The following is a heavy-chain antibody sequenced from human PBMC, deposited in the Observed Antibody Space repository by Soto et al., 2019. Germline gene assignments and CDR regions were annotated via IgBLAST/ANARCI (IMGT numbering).Heavy chain of an antibody. Sequence: EIQLVQSGAEVKKPRESLKISCKGSGYTFTRNWIAWVRQMPGKGLEWMGIIYPGDSDTRYSPSFQGQVTISADKSINTAYLQWSSLKASDTAMYYCARHSGTEESDSHWGQGTLVTVSS. CDR1: GYTFTRNW. CDR3: ARHSGTEESDSH. V-gene: IGHV5-51*01. CDR2: IYPGDSDT. J-gene: IGHJ1*01. D-gene: IGHD1-1*01.